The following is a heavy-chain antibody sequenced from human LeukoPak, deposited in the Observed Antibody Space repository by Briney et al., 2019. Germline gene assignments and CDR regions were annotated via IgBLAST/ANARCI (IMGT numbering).Heavy chain of an antibody. CDR1: GFTFSSYW. CDR3: ARVAVAGDFDY. J-gene: IGHJ4*02. D-gene: IGHD6-19*01. CDR2: INSDGSST. Sequence: GGFLRLSCAASGFTFSSYWMHWVRQAPGKGLVWVSRINSDGSSTSYADSVKGRFTISRDNAKNTLYLQMNSLRAEDTAVYYCARVAVAGDFDYWGQGTLVTVSS. V-gene: IGHV3-74*01.